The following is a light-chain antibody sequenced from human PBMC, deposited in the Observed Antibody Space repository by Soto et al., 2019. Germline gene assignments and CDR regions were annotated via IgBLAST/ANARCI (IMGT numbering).Light chain of an antibody. V-gene: IGKV3-15*01. CDR1: QSVTSN. CDR3: QQYGSSPRT. CDR2: GTS. Sequence: EIVLTQSPATLSVSPGDRATLSCRASQSVTSNLAWYQQRPGQAPRLLIYGTSTRAAGISARFSGSGSGTEFTLTISRLDPEDFAVYFCQQYGSSPRTFGQGTKVDIK. J-gene: IGKJ1*01.